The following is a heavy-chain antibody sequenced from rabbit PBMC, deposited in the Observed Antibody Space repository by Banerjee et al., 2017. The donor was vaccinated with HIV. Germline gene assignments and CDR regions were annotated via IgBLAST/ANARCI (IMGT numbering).Heavy chain of an antibody. CDR3: AREDISVWGFNL. J-gene: IGHJ4*01. D-gene: IGHD4-1*01. Sequence: QQLVESGGGLVKPGASLTLTCIASGFSLSSGYDMCWVRQAPGKGLEWIGCIYNGDGSTYYASWVNGRFTISKTSSTTVTLQMTSLTAADTATYFCAREDISVWGFNLWGPGTLVTVS. CDR2: IYNGDGST. V-gene: IGHV1S40*01. CDR1: GFSLSSGYD.